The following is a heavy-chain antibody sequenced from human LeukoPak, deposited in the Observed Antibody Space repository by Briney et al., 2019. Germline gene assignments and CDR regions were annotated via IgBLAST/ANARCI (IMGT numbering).Heavy chain of an antibody. V-gene: IGHV3-30*02. CDR1: GFTFSSYG. J-gene: IGHJ4*02. D-gene: IGHD3-10*01. CDR3: AKEGYYGSGSYPPSYFDY. CDR2: IRYDGSNK. Sequence: PGGSLRLSCAASGFTFSSYGMHWVRQAPGKGLEWVAFIRYDGSNKYYADSVKGRFTISRDNSKNTLYLQMNSLRAEDTAVYYCAKEGYYGSGSYPPSYFDYWGQGTLVTVSS.